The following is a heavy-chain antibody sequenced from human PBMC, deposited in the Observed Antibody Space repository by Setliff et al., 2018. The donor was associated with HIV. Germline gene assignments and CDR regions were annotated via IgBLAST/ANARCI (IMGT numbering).Heavy chain of an antibody. D-gene: IGHD6-19*01. J-gene: IGHJ4*02. CDR3: ASGREAVAGALHFDY. CDR2: IYYSGST. V-gene: IGHV4-59*08. CDR1: GGSISSFY. Sequence: SETLSLTCTVSGGSISSFYWSWIRQPPGKGLEWIGYIYYSGSTNYNPSLKSRVTISIDTSKNQFSLMLSSVTAADTAVYYCASGREAVAGALHFDYWGQGPLVTVSS.